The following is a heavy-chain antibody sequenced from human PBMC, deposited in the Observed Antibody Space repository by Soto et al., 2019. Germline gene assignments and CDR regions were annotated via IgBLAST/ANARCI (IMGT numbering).Heavy chain of an antibody. CDR2: INHSGST. Sequence: SETLSLTCGVYGGSFSGYYWSWIRQPPGKGLEWIGEINHSGSTNYNPSLKSRVTISVDTSKNQFSLKLSSVTAADTAVYYCARGEWFDPWGQGTLVTVSS. CDR1: GGSFSGYY. V-gene: IGHV4-34*01. J-gene: IGHJ5*02. CDR3: ARGEWFDP.